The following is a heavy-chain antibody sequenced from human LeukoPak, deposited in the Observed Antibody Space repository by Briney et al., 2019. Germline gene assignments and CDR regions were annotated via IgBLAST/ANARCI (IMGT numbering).Heavy chain of an antibody. J-gene: IGHJ4*02. V-gene: IGHV5-51*01. Sequence: KTGESLKISCKGSGYSFTSYRIGWVRQMPGKGLEWMGIIYPGDSDTRYSPSFQGQVTISADKSISTTYLQWSSLKASDTAMYYCATPYPREYCSSTTCYFNYWGQGTLVTVSS. CDR1: GYSFTSYR. CDR3: ATPYPREYCSSTTCYFNY. D-gene: IGHD2-2*01. CDR2: IYPGDSDT.